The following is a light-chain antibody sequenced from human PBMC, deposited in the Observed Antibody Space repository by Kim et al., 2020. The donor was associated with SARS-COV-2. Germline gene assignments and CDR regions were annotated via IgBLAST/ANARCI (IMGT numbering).Light chain of an antibody. Sequence: GTPGKMATNTFSGGSSNIGSDYVYWYQQLPGTAPNLLIYRNNQRPSGVPDRFSGSKSGTSASLAISGLRSEDEADYYCASWDDSLVFGGGTQLTVL. CDR1: SSNIGSDY. CDR3: ASWDDSLV. J-gene: IGLJ2*01. V-gene: IGLV1-47*01. CDR2: RNN.